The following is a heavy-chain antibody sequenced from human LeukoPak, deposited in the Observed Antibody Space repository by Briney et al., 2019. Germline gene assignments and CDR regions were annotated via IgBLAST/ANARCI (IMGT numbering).Heavy chain of an antibody. V-gene: IGHV1-18*01. CDR1: GYTFTSYG. J-gene: IGHJ6*03. CDR2: ISAYNGNT. CDR3: ARIQISVTTSYYYYYMDV. Sequence: VASAKVSCKASGYTFTSYGISWVRQAPGQGLEWMGWISAYNGNTNYAQKLQGRVTMTTDTSTSTAYMELRSLRSDDTAVYYCARIQISVTTSYYYYYMDVWGKGTTVTVSS. D-gene: IGHD4-11*01.